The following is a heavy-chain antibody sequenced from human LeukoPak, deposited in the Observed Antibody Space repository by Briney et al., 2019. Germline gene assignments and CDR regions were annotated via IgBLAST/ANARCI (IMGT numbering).Heavy chain of an antibody. J-gene: IGHJ4*02. D-gene: IGHD1-26*01. CDR1: GGSISSLY. CDR3: ARGPGGATREGFDY. Sequence: SETLSLTCTVSGGSISSLYWSWLRQLAGKGVEWIGRIYSSGSADYNPSLKSRVTMSVDTSKNQFSLRVSSVTAADTAVYYCARGPGGATREGFDYWGQGTLVTVSS. CDR2: IYSSGSA. V-gene: IGHV4-4*07.